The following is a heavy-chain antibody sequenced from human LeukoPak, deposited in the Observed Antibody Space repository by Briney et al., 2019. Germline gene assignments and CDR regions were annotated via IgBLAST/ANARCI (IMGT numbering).Heavy chain of an antibody. J-gene: IGHJ6*03. Sequence: ASVKVSCKASGYTFTGYYMHWVRQAPGQGLEWMGWISPNSGGTNYAQKFQGRVTMTRDTSISTAYMELSRLRSDDTAVYYCAAGTTGTSRYYYYYYMDVWGKGTTVTVSS. CDR3: AAGTTGTSRYYYYYYMDV. CDR1: GYTFTGYY. D-gene: IGHD1-1*01. V-gene: IGHV1-2*02. CDR2: ISPNSGGT.